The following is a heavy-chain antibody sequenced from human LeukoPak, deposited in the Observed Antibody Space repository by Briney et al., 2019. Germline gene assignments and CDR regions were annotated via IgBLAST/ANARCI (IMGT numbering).Heavy chain of an antibody. Sequence: PGGSLRLSCAASGFTFSSNSMNWVRQAPGKGLEWVAVISHDGSSKYYADSVKGRFTISRDNSKKTLFLQVNSLRVEDTAVYYCAKERRRSWYPPYYYHGMDVWGQGTTVTVSS. J-gene: IGHJ6*02. CDR1: GFTFSSNS. CDR3: AKERRRSWYPPYYYHGMDV. V-gene: IGHV3-30*18. CDR2: ISHDGSSK. D-gene: IGHD6-13*01.